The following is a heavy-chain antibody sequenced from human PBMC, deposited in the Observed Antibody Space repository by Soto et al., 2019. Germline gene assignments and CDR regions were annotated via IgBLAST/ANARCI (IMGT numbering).Heavy chain of an antibody. J-gene: IGHJ4*02. D-gene: IGHD3-22*01. Sequence: QLQLQESGPGLVKPSETLSLTCTVSGGSISSSSYYWGWIRQPPGKGLEWIGSIYYSGSTYYNPSLTSRVTISVDTSKNQFSLKRSSVTAADTAVYYCARIYYDSVFDYWGQGTLVTVSS. CDR3: ARIYYDSVFDY. CDR2: IYYSGST. V-gene: IGHV4-39*01. CDR1: GGSISSSSYY.